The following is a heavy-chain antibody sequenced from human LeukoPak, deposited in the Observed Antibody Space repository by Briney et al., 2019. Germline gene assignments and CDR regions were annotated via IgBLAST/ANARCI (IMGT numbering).Heavy chain of an antibody. J-gene: IGHJ4*02. CDR3: ARELFRWSYFDY. CDR1: GISVSSNY. D-gene: IGHD2-8*02. V-gene: IGHV3-66*02. Sequence: GGSLRLSYAASGISVSSNYMNWVRQSPGKGLEWVSVIYSGGSTKYADSVKGRFTISRDNSKNTLYLEMSTLRPEDTAVYYCARELFRWSYFDYWGQGTLVTVSS. CDR2: IYSGGST.